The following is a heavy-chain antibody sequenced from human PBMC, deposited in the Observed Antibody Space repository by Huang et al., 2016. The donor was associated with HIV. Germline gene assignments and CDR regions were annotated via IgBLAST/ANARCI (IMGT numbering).Heavy chain of an antibody. V-gene: IGHV3-30*18. CDR2: ISYDGKTK. D-gene: IGHD6-13*01. Sequence: QVQLVESGGGVVQPGRSLRISCAASGFTFSSYGMHWVRQAPGKGLEWLEVISYDGKTKYYADSVKGRFSISRDNSKTTVYLQLNSLRVEDTAVYYCAKGGSAAAVLDFWGQGTLVTVSS. CDR1: GFTFSSYG. J-gene: IGHJ4*02. CDR3: AKGGSAAAVLDF.